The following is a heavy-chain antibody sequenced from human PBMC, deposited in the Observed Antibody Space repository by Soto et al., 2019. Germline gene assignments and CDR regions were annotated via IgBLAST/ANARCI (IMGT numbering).Heavy chain of an antibody. D-gene: IGHD3-22*01. V-gene: IGHV1-69*01. Sequence: QVQLVQSGAEVRKPGSSVKVSCKASGGTFSRHAISWVRQAPGQGLEWMGGIIPIFGTANHAQKFQGRVTIIADESTSTVYMELSILRSEYTSMSYCARGWGYDSNDYYYAYWGQGTLVIVAS. CDR2: IIPIFGTA. CDR1: GGTFSRHA. J-gene: IGHJ4*02. CDR3: ARGWGYDSNDYYYAY.